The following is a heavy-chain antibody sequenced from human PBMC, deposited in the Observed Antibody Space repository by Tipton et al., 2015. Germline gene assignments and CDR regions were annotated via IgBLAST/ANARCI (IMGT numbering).Heavy chain of an antibody. V-gene: IGHV4-59*01. CDR1: GGSISSYF. CDR2: VYFTGTT. Sequence: TLSLTCSVFGGSISSYFWSWIRQSPGMGLEWIGYVYFTGTTNYNPSFKSRVTMSIDTSNNEFSLKLRSVTAADTAVYYCAREAIFGVAYWFDPWGPGTLVTVSS. J-gene: IGHJ5*02. CDR3: AREAIFGVAYWFDP. D-gene: IGHD3-3*01.